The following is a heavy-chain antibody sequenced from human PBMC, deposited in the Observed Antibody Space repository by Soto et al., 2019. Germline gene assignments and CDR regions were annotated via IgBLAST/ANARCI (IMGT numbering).Heavy chain of an antibody. Sequence: ASVKVSCKASLYGFLTYGFSWVRQAPGQGLEWMGWISASDGSSNFAQKFKGRVSMTTERTNGTFTSTAYMELWGRTSDDTAVYFFATYYYGSGSYYRFDYWGQGSLVTVSS. CDR3: ATYYYGSGSYYRFDY. D-gene: IGHD3-10*01. CDR2: ISASDGSS. CDR1: LYGFLTYG. J-gene: IGHJ4*02. V-gene: IGHV1-18*01.